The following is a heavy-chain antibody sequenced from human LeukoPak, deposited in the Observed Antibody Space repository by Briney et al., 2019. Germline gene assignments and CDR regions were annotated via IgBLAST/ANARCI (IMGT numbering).Heavy chain of an antibody. D-gene: IGHD1-26*01. CDR1: GGSFSGYY. Sequence: SETLSLTCAVYGGSFSGYYWSWIRQPPGKGLDWIGEIIHSGGTNYNPSLKSRVTISVDTSKNQSSLKLTSVTAADTAVYYCARVRRYSGRSDVFDIWGQGTMVTVSS. J-gene: IGHJ3*02. CDR3: ARVRRYSGRSDVFDI. CDR2: IIHSGGT. V-gene: IGHV4-34*12.